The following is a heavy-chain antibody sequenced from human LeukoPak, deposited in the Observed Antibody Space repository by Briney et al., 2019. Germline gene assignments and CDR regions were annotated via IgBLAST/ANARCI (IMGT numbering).Heavy chain of an antibody. D-gene: IGHD4-17*01. CDR1: GGSISTDNFF. Sequence: PSQTLSLTCTVSGGSISTDNFFWSWIRQPPGKGLEWIGEINHSGSTNYNPSLKSRVTISVDTSKNQFSLKLSSVTAADTAVYYCAGFDYGDYPDAFDIWGQGTMVTVSS. V-gene: IGHV4-39*07. CDR2: INHSGST. CDR3: AGFDYGDYPDAFDI. J-gene: IGHJ3*02.